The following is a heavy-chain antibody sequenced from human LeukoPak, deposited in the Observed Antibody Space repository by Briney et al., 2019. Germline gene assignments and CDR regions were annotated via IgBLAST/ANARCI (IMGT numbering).Heavy chain of an antibody. CDR3: ARVGEMATIFDY. V-gene: IGHV3-23*01. D-gene: IGHD5-24*01. Sequence: GGSLRLSCAASGFTFSSYAMSWVRQAPGKGLEWVSAISGSGGSTYYADSVKGRFTISRDNAKNSLYLQMNSLRAEDTAVYYCARVGEMATIFDYWGQGTLVTVSS. J-gene: IGHJ4*02. CDR1: GFTFSSYA. CDR2: ISGSGGST.